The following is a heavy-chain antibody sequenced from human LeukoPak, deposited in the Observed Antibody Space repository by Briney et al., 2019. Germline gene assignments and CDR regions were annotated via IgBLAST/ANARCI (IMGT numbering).Heavy chain of an antibody. D-gene: IGHD3-10*01. V-gene: IGHV4-34*01. CDR2: INHSGST. J-gene: IGHJ5*02. CDR1: GGSFSGYY. CDR3: ARGRSRDWFDP. Sequence: SETLSLTCAVYGGSFSGYYWSWTRQPQGKGLGLIGEINHSGSTNYNPSLKSRVTISVDTSKNQFSLKLSSVTAADTAVYHCARGRSRDWFDPWGQGTLVTVSS.